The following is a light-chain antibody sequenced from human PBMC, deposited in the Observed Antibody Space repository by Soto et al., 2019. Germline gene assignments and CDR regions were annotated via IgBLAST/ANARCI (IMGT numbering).Light chain of an antibody. Sequence: EIVLTQSPGTLSLSPGERATLSCKASQSVSGSYLAWYQHKPGQAPRLLIYGASSRATGIPDRFSGSGSGTDFTLTISRLEPDDFAVYYCQQYVSSPRTFGQGTKVEIK. V-gene: IGKV3-20*01. CDR1: QSVSGSY. CDR3: QQYVSSPRT. J-gene: IGKJ1*01. CDR2: GAS.